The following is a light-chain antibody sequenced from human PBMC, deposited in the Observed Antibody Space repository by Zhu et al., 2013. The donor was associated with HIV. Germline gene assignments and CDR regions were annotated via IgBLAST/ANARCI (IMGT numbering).Light chain of an antibody. CDR2: GNS. CDR1: SSNIGAGYD. V-gene: IGLV1-40*01. Sequence: QSVLTQPPSVSGAPGQRVTISCTGSSSNIGAGYDVHWYQQLPGTAPKLLIYGNSNRPSGVPDRFSGSKSGTSASLAITGLQAEDEADLYCQSYDSSLSVPWVFGGGTKLTVL. J-gene: IGLJ3*02. CDR3: QSYDSSLSVPWV.